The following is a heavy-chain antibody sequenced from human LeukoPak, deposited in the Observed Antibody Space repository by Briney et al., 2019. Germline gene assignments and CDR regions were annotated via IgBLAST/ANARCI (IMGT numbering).Heavy chain of an antibody. Sequence: PGGSLRLSCVVSGFTFSSYAMSWVRQAPGKGLEWVSAISGSGGSTYYADSVKGRFTISRDNSKNTLYLQMNSLRAEDTAVYYCAKDLAKYYYYYYMDVWGKGTTVTVSS. CDR3: AKDLAKYYYYYYMDV. J-gene: IGHJ6*03. D-gene: IGHD2-21*01. CDR1: GFTFSSYA. V-gene: IGHV3-23*01. CDR2: ISGSGGST.